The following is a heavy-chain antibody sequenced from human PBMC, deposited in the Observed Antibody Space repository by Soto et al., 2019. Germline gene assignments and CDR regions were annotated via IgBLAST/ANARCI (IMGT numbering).Heavy chain of an antibody. CDR3: ARGFRITIFGVVIKVDAFDI. D-gene: IGHD3-3*01. CDR2: INPSGGST. Sequence: ASVKVSCKASGYTFTSYYMHWVRQAPGQGLEWMGIINPSGGSTSYAQKFQGRVTMTRDTSTSTVYMELSSLRSEDTAVYYCARGFRITIFGVVIKVDAFDIWGQGTMVTVSS. V-gene: IGHV1-46*03. J-gene: IGHJ3*02. CDR1: GYTFTSYY.